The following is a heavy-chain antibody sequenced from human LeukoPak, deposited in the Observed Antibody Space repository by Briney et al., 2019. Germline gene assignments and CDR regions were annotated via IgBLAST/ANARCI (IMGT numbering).Heavy chain of an antibody. CDR2: MNPNSGNT. D-gene: IGHD6-6*01. CDR1: GYTFTSYD. CDR3: ARYSSSFTPDFDP. V-gene: IGHV1-8*01. J-gene: IGHJ5*02. Sequence: AASVKVSCKASGYTFTSYDINWVRQATGQGLEWMGWMNPNSGNTGYAQKFQGRVTMTRNTSISTAYMELSSLRSEDTAVYYCARYSSSFTPDFDPWGQGTLVTVSS.